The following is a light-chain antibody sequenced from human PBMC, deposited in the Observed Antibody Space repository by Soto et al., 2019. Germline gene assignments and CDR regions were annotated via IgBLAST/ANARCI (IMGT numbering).Light chain of an antibody. CDR3: FSYAGNSIWL. CDR1: RSDVGSYNY. Sequence: QSALTQPASVSGSPGQSITISCTGTRSDVGSYNYIAWYHQHPGKDPRVVIFEVTKRPSGISDRFSGSKSGYTGSLTISWLQAEDEADYFCFSYAGNSIWLCGGGTKVTVL. V-gene: IGLV2-23*02. CDR2: EVT. J-gene: IGLJ2*01.